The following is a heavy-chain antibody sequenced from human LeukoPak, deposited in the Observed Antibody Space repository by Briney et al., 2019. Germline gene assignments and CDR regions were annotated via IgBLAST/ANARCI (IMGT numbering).Heavy chain of an antibody. CDR1: GFTFSSSA. D-gene: IGHD5-18*01. CDR3: ARDAAYGYDRFDY. Sequence: PGGSLRLSCTTSGFTFSSSAMSWVRQAPGKGLEWVSDINSSGGRTYYADSVKGRFTISRDNAKNSVYLQMNSLRGEDTAVYYCARDAAYGYDRFDYWGQGTQVTVSS. V-gene: IGHV3-23*01. CDR2: INSSGGRT. J-gene: IGHJ4*02.